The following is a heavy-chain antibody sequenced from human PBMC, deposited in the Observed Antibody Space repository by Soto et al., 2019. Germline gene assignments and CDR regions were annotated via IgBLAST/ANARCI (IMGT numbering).Heavy chain of an antibody. CDR3: ARGLYYDSSGYYAYFDY. V-gene: IGHV1-18*04. CDR1: CYTFPSSC. CDR2: ISAYNGNT. D-gene: IGHD3-22*01. Sequence: ASLKLACTSACYTFPSSCIGCVLHHPVQVLEWMGWISAYNGNTNYAQKLQGRVTMTTDTSTSTAYMELRSLRSDDTAVYYCARGLYYDSSGYYAYFDYWGQGTLVTVSS. J-gene: IGHJ4*02.